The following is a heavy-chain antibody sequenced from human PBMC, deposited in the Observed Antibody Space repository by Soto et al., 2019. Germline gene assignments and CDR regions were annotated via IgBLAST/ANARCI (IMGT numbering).Heavy chain of an antibody. J-gene: IGHJ6*02. Sequence: GASVKVSCKASGYTFTSYYMHWVRQAPGQGLEWMGIINPSGGSTSYAQKFQGRVTMTRDTSTSTVYMELSSLRSEDTAVYYCATRGHYDILTGYHYGMDVWGQGTTVTVSS. V-gene: IGHV1-46*01. CDR2: INPSGGST. D-gene: IGHD3-9*01. CDR1: GYTFTSYY. CDR3: ATRGHYDILTGYHYGMDV.